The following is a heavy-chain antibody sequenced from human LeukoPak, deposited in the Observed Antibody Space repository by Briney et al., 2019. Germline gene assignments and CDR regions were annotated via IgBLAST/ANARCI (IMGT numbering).Heavy chain of an antibody. V-gene: IGHV3-30*02. J-gene: IGHJ3*02. Sequence: GGSLRLSCVASGFTFSSNGMHWVRQAPGKGLEWVAFIRYDGSNKYYADSVKGRFTISRDNSKNTLYLQMNSLRAEDTAVYYCAKEKGYCSGGSCHDAFDIWGQGTMVTVSS. CDR1: GFTFSSNG. CDR3: AKEKGYCSGGSCHDAFDI. CDR2: IRYDGSNK. D-gene: IGHD2-15*01.